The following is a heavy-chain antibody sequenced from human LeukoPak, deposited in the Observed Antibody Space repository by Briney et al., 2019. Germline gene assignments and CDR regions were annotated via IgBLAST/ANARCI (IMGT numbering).Heavy chain of an antibody. CDR2: INPNSGGT. D-gene: IGHD2-2*01. CDR1: GYTFSGYY. V-gene: IGHV1-2*02. Sequence: ASVKVSCKASGYTFSGYYMHWVRQAPGQGLEWMGWINPNSGGTNYAQKFQGRVTMTRDTSISTAYMELSRLRSDDTAVYYCARSGYCSSTSCYDSVLWGQGTLVTVSS. J-gene: IGHJ4*02. CDR3: ARSGYCSSTSCYDSVL.